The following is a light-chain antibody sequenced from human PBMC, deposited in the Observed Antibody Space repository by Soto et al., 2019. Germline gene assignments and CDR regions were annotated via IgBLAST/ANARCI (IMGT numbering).Light chain of an antibody. V-gene: IGKV1-39*01. CDR3: QQSYNMPFT. J-gene: IGKJ3*01. CDR2: AAS. CDR1: QSISRY. Sequence: DIQMTQSPFSQSASVGDRVTITCRASQSISRYLNWYQQKVGKAPKLLIYAASSLQSGVPSRFSGSQSGTDFTLTISGLQREDFGTYYCQQSYNMPFTFGPGTKVDVK.